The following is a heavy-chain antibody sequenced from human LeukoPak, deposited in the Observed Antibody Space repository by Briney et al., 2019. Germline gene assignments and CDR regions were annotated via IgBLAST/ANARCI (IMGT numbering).Heavy chain of an antibody. J-gene: IGHJ5*02. CDR1: GGSFSGYY. CDR2: INHSGST. CDR3: ARAKYCSGGSCYHFPGKNWFDP. D-gene: IGHD2-15*01. V-gene: IGHV4-34*01. Sequence: PSETLSLTCAVYGGSFSGYYWSWIRQPPGKGLEWIGEINHSGSTNYNPSLKSRVTISVDTSKNQFSLKLSSVTAADTAVYYCARAKYCSGGSCYHFPGKNWFDPWDQGILVTVSS.